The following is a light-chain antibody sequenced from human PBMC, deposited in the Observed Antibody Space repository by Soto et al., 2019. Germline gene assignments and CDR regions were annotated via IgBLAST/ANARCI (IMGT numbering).Light chain of an antibody. CDR3: QQFATSPIT. CDR2: GAS. Sequence: EIVLTQSPGTLSLSAGERATLSCTATQSVDSGFLAWYQQKPGQAPRLLMSGASSRATGTPDRFSGSGSGTDFTLTISRLEPEDFAVYYCQQFATSPITFGGGTKVDI. J-gene: IGKJ4*01. CDR1: QSVDSGF. V-gene: IGKV3-20*01.